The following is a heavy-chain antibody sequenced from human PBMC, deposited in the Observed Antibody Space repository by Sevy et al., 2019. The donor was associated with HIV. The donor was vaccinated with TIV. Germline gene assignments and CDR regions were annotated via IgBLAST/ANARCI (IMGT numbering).Heavy chain of an antibody. V-gene: IGHV6-1*01. J-gene: IGHJ2*01. CDR1: GDSVSSNIAA. CDR3: VRYRSGYYWYFDL. Sequence: SQTLSLTCAISGDSVSSNIAAWTWIRQSPSRGLEWLGRTYYRSKWYRDYADSVKRRITITPDTSKNQISLQLQSVTPADTAMYYCVRYRSGYYWYFDLWGRGTLVTVSS. D-gene: IGHD6-19*01. CDR2: TYYRSKWYR.